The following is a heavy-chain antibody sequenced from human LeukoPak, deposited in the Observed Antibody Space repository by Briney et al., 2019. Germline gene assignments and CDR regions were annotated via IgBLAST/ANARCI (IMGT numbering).Heavy chain of an antibody. CDR2: INPSGGST. J-gene: IGHJ2*01. V-gene: IGHV1-46*01. CDR3: ARDLAGSGWYWYFDL. D-gene: IGHD6-19*01. CDR1: GYTFTSYY. Sequence: ASVKVSCKASGYTFTSYYMQWVRQAPGQGLEWMGIINPSGGSTSYAQKFQGRVTMTRDTSTSTVYMELSSLRSGDTAVYYCARDLAGSGWYWYFDLWGRGTLVTVSS.